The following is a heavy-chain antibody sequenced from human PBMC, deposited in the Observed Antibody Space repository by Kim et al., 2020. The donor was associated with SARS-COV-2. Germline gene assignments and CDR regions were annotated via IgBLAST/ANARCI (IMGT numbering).Heavy chain of an antibody. Sequence: GSNTYYADSVKVRFPISRDNSKNTLYLQMNSLRAEYTAVYYCARANSVILTALDYWFPGT. V-gene: IGHV3-33*01. J-gene: IGHJ4*02. D-gene: IGHD2-8*01. CDR3: ARANSVILTALDY. CDR2: GSNT.